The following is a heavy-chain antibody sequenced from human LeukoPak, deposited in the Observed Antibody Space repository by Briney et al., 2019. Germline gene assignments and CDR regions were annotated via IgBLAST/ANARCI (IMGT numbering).Heavy chain of an antibody. Sequence: SETLSLTCTVSGGSISSYYWSWIRQPPGKGLEWIGYIYYSGSTNYNPSLKSRVTISVDTSKNQFSLKLSSVTAADTAVYYCARGLRGDPEAFDIWGQGTMVTVSS. CDR1: GGSISSYY. D-gene: IGHD3-10*01. J-gene: IGHJ3*02. CDR3: ARGLRGDPEAFDI. CDR2: IYYSGST. V-gene: IGHV4-59*01.